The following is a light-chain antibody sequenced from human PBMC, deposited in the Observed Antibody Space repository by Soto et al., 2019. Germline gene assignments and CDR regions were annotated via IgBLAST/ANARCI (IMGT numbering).Light chain of an antibody. Sequence: EIQLTQSPSSVSASVGDRVTITCRANQHIDRWLAWFQQKPGKAPELLIYGASILESWVPSRFNGSRSGTDFTLTISGLQPEDFATYYCHQAHTFPYTFGPGTKVDMK. CDR3: HQAHTFPYT. CDR1: QHIDRW. CDR2: GAS. J-gene: IGKJ3*01. V-gene: IGKV1-12*01.